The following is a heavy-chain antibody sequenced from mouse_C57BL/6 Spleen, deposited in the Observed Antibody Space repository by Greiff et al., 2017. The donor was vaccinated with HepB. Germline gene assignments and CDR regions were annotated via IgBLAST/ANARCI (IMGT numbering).Heavy chain of an antibody. CDR2: ISSGSSTI. Sequence: EVQGVESGGGLVKPGGSLKLSCAASGFTFSDYGMHWVRQAPEKGLEWVAYISSGSSTIYYADTVKGRFTISRDNAKNTLFLQMTSLRSEDTAMYYCARSLNGFAYWGQGTLVTVSA. CDR1: GFTFSDYG. J-gene: IGHJ3*01. CDR3: ARSLNGFAY. D-gene: IGHD6-1*01. V-gene: IGHV5-17*01.